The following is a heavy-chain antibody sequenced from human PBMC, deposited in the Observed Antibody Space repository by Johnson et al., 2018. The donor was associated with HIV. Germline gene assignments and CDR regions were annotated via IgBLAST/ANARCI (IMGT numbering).Heavy chain of an antibody. CDR1: GFTFSSNY. D-gene: IGHD5-24*01. J-gene: IGHJ3*02. Sequence: VQVVESGGGLVKPGGSLRLSCAASGFTFSSNYMTWVRQGPGKGLEWVSVLNSGGGTYYADSVQGRFTISRDNSKNTLYLQMTSLRAEDTAVYYCARGCRDGYTCDVFDIWGQGTTVTVSS. CDR3: ARGCRDGYTCDVFDI. CDR2: LNSGGGT. V-gene: IGHV3-66*01.